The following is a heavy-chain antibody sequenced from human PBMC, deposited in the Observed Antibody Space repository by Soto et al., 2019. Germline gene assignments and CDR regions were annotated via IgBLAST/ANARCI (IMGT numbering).Heavy chain of an antibody. CDR2: IYPGDSDT. CDR3: TRTSSAVTNYYGMHV. D-gene: IGHD6-25*01. CDR1: GYSFTSYW. Sequence: GEALKISCKGSGYSFTSYWIGWVRQMPGKGLEWMGIIYPGDSDTRYSPSFQGQVTISADKSISTAYLQWSSLKASDTAMYYCTRTSSAVTNYYGMHVWGQGTTVTVS. J-gene: IGHJ6*02. V-gene: IGHV5-51*01.